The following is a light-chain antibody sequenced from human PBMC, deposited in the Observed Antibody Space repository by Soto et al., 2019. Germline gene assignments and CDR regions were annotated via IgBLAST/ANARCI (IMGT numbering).Light chain of an antibody. CDR2: DVT. CDR1: SSDVGDNNY. V-gene: IGLV2-14*03. Sequence: QSALTQPASVSGSPGQSITISCTGTSSDVGDNNYVSWYQHHPGKAPKLMIYDVTHRPSGISNRFSGSKSGNTASLTISGLQAEDEADYYCSSYTSSSTLYVVGTGTKLTVL. CDR3: SSYTSSSTLYV. J-gene: IGLJ1*01.